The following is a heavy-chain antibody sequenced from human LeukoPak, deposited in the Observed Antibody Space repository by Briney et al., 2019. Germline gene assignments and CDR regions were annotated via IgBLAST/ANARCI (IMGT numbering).Heavy chain of an antibody. CDR3: AVYSGYSEEYYFDY. CDR1: GGTFSSYA. Sequence: SVKVSCKASGGTFSSYAISWVRQAPGQGLEWMGGIIPIFGTANYAQKFQGRVTITADESTSTAYMELSSLRYEVTAAYYCAVYSGYSEEYYFDYWGQGTLVTVPS. D-gene: IGHD3-22*01. V-gene: IGHV1-69*13. CDR2: IIPIFGTA. J-gene: IGHJ4*02.